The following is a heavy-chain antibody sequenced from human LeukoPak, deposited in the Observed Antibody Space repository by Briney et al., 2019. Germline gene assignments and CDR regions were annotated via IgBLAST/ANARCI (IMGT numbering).Heavy chain of an antibody. J-gene: IGHJ6*03. V-gene: IGHV1-2*02. Sequence: VASVKVSCTASGYTFTGYYMHWVRQAPGQGLEWMGWINPNSGGTNYAQKIQGRVTMTRDTSISTAYMELSRLRSDDTAVYYCARDSSPEHYYYMDVWGKGTTVTISS. CDR2: INPNSGGT. CDR3: ARDSSPEHYYYMDV. CDR1: GYTFTGYY.